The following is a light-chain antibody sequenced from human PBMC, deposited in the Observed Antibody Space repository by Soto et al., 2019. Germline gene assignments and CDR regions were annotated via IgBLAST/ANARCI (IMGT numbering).Light chain of an antibody. Sequence: DIQLTQSPSFLSASVGDRVTITCRASQDISSYLAWYQQRPGKVPRFLTHSASTLQSGVPSRFSATGSGTTFTLTISSLQPEDIATYYCQQLNRFPRTFGQGTKVKV. J-gene: IGKJ1*01. CDR2: SAS. CDR1: QDISSY. CDR3: QQLNRFPRT. V-gene: IGKV1-9*01.